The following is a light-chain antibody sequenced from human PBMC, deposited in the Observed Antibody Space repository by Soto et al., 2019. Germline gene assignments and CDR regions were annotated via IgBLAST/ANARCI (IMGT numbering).Light chain of an antibody. Sequence: EIVLTQSPATLSFSPGERANISCRASQRVTTYLAWYQQKPGQAPRLLIYDASDRATGIPARFSGSGSGTDFTLTITSLEPEDFAVYYRQQRSNLHPAINFSQGTRLE. CDR1: QRVTTY. J-gene: IGKJ5*01. V-gene: IGKV3-11*01. CDR3: QQRSNLHPAIN. CDR2: DAS.